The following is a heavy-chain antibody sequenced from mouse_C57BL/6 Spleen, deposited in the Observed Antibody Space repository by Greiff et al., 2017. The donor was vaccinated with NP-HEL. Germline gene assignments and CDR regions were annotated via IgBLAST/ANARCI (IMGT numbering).Heavy chain of an antibody. V-gene: IGHV1-81*01. CDR2: IYPRSGNT. D-gene: IGHD4-1*01. J-gene: IGHJ1*03. CDR3: ARLNLGKGWYFDV. CDR1: GYTFTSYG. Sequence: VQLQQSGAELARPGASVKLSCKASGYTFTSYGISWVKQRTGQGLEWIGEIYPRSGNTYYNEKFKGKATLTADKSSSTAYMELRSLTSEDSAVYFCARLNLGKGWYFDVWGTGTTVTVSS.